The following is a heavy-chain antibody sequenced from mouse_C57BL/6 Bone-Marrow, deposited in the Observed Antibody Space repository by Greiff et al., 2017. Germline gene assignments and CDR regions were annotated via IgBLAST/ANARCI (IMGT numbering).Heavy chain of an antibody. CDR2: INPSSGYT. D-gene: IGHD1-1*01. CDR3: ARDYYGSRGNFDY. Sequence: VQLQQSGAELAKPGASVKLSCKASGYTFTSYWMHWVKQRPGQGLEWIGYINPSSGYTKYNQKFKDKATLTADKSSSTAYMQLSSLTYEDSAVYYCARDYYGSRGNFDYWGQGTTLTVSS. V-gene: IGHV1-7*01. CDR1: GYTFTSYW. J-gene: IGHJ2*01.